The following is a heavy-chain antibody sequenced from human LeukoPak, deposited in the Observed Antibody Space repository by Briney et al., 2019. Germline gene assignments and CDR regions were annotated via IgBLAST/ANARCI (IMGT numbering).Heavy chain of an antibody. V-gene: IGHV1-46*01. J-gene: IGHJ4*02. CDR1: GYTFISYY. CDR2: INPSGGST. Sequence: GASVKVSCKASGYTFISYYMHWVRQAPGQGLEWMGIINPSGGSTAYAQKFQGRVTMTRDMSTSTVYMELTSLRSEDTAVYYCARDIGIHRPGRGTPSYWGQGTLVTVSS. D-gene: IGHD2-8*02. CDR3: ARDIGIHRPGRGTPSY.